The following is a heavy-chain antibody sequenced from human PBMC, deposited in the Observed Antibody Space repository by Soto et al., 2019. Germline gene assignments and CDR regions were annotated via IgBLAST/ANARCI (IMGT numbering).Heavy chain of an antibody. V-gene: IGHV4-59*01. CDR1: GGSISSYY. CDR2: IYYSGST. Sequence: SETLSLTCTVSGGSISSYYWIWIRQPPGKGLEWIGYIYYSGSTNYNPSLKSRVTISVDTSKNQFSLKLSSVTAADTAVYYCAARGGAGAAYYYYGMDVWGQGTTVTVSS. D-gene: IGHD3-16*01. J-gene: IGHJ6*02. CDR3: AARGGAGAAYYYYGMDV.